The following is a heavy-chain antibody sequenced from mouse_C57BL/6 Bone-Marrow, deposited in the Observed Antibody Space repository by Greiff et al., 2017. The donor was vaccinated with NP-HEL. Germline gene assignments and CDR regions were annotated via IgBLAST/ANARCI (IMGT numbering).Heavy chain of an antibody. V-gene: IGHV1-72*01. CDR2: IDPNSGGT. CDR1: GYTFTSYW. D-gene: IGHD2-1*01. Sequence: QVQLQQPGAELVKPGASVKLSCKASGYTFTSYWMHWVKQRPGRGLEWIGRIDPNSGGTKYNEKFKSKATLTVDKPSSTAYMQLSSLTSEDSAVYYCAKVLYYGNYARYYYAMDYWGQGTSVTVSS. CDR3: AKVLYYGNYARYYYAMDY. J-gene: IGHJ4*01.